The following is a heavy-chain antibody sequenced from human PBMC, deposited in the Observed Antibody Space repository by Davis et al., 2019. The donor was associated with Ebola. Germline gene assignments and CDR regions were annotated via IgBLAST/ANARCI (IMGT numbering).Heavy chain of an antibody. CDR2: ISGSGGST. Sequence: GGSLRLSCAASGFTFSDYAMRWVRQAPGKGLEWVSAISGSGGSTYYADSVKGRFTISRDNSKNTLYLQMNSLRAEDTAVYYCAKDPSRVVVTPPDVWGKGTTVTVSS. CDR1: GFTFSDYA. CDR3: AKDPSRVVVTPPDV. V-gene: IGHV3-23*01. J-gene: IGHJ6*04. D-gene: IGHD3-22*01.